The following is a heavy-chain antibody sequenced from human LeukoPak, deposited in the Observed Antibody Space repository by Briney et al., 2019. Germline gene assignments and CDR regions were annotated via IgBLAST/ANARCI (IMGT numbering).Heavy chain of an antibody. CDR3: ARQKCTSTSCLTKNAFDI. CDR2: IYTSGST. CDR1: GSISSYY. Sequence: SETLSLTCTVSGSISSYYWSWIRQPPGKGLEWIGYIYTSGSTNYNPSLKSRVTTSVDTSKNQFSLDLSSVTAADTAVYYCARQKCTSTSCLTKNAFDIWGQGTMVTVSS. V-gene: IGHV4-4*09. J-gene: IGHJ3*02. D-gene: IGHD2-2*01.